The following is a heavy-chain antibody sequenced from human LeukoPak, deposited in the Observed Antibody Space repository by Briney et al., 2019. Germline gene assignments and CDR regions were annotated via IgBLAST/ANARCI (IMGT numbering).Heavy chain of an antibody. Sequence: SETLSLTCTVSGGSISSYYWSWIRQPPGKGLEWIGYIYYSGSTNYNPSLKSRVTISVDTSKNQFYLKLGSVTAADTAVYYCARDNWNYGSSMDVWGQGTTVTVSS. J-gene: IGHJ6*02. CDR2: IYYSGST. D-gene: IGHD1-7*01. CDR3: ARDNWNYGSSMDV. CDR1: GGSISSYY. V-gene: IGHV4-59*01.